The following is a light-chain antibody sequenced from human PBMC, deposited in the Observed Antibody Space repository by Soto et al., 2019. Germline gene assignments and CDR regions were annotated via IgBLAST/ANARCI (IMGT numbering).Light chain of an antibody. V-gene: IGKV3-11*01. Sequence: LPPSTDTLPLPPGESAPLSCRASLNVNRYLAWYQPKPGQAPRLLIYDASNRAAGIPARFSGSGSGTDFTLTISSLEPEDLAIYYCQQRQYWPPITSAQGGRPDI. CDR1: LNVNRY. J-gene: IGKJ5*01. CDR3: QQRQYWPPIT. CDR2: DAS.